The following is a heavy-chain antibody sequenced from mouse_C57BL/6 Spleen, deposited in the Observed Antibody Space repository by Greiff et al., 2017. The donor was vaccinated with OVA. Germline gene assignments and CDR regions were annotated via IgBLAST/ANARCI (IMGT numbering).Heavy chain of an antibody. V-gene: IGHV3-6*01. Sequence: ESGPGLVKPSQSLSLTCSVTGYSITSGYYWNWIRQFPGNKLEWMGYISYDGSNNYNPSLKNRISITRDTSKNQFFLKLNSVTTEDTATYYCAREEYGYDAWFAYWGQGTLVTVSA. CDR1: GYSITSGYY. D-gene: IGHD2-2*01. CDR3: AREEYGYDAWFAY. J-gene: IGHJ3*01. CDR2: ISYDGSN.